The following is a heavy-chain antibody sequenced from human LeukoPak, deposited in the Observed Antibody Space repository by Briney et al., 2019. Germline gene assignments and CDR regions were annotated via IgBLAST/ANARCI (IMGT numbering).Heavy chain of an antibody. V-gene: IGHV3-53*01. D-gene: IGHD2-15*01. CDR2: IYSGGST. J-gene: IGHJ4*02. CDR1: GFTVSSNY. CDR3: ARQHCSGGDCYFFD. Sequence: PGGSLRLSCAASGFTVSSNYMSWVRQAPGKGLEWVSVIYSGGSTYYADSVKGRFTISRDNSKNTLYLQLSSLRAEDTAVYCCARQHCSGGDCYFFDWGQGTLVTVSS.